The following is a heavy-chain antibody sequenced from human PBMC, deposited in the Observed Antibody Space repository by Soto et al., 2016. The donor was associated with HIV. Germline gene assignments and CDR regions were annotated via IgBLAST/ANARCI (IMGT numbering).Heavy chain of an antibody. Sequence: EVQLVESGGGLVQPGGSLRLSCAASGFTFSSYWMHWVRQAPGKGLVWVSRINSDGSSTSYADSVKGRFTISRDNAKNTLYLQMNSLRAEDTAVYYCARAGSLGYQLHLYYYYYGMDVVGPRGPRSPSP. D-gene: IGHD2-2*01. CDR2: INSDGSST. V-gene: IGHV3-74*01. J-gene: IGHJ6*02. CDR1: GFTFSSYW. CDR3: ARAGSLGYQLHLYYYYYGMDV.